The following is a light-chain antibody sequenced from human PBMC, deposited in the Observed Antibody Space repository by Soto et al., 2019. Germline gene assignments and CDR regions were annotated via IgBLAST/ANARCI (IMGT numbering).Light chain of an antibody. CDR2: DAS. V-gene: IGKV1-5*01. CDR3: KHYSTVLA. J-gene: IGKJ4*02. Sequence: DIQMTQSPSTLSASVGDRVTITCRASQRISNRLAWYQRKSGKTPKLLIFDASSLESGVPSRFSGSGSWTAFSLNISILQPDDFATYYCKHYSTVLAFGRGTKVES. CDR1: QRISNR.